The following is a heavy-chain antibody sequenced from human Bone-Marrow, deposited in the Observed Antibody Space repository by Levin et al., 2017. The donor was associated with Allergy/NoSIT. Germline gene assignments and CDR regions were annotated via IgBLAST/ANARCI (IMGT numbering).Heavy chain of an antibody. V-gene: IGHV1-2*02. CDR3: ATNKAGSSFDY. D-gene: IGHD6-13*01. CDR2: INANSGRT. CDR1: GYTFTDTGYY. Sequence: GESLKISCQASGYTFTDTGYYLHWVRQAPGQGLEWMGWINANSGRTSYAQKFQGRVTMTRDTSISTAYMELIRLRPDDTAVYYCATNKAGSSFDYWGQGTLVTVSS. J-gene: IGHJ4*02.